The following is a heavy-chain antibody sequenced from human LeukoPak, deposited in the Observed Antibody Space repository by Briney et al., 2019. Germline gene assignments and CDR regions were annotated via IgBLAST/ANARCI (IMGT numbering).Heavy chain of an antibody. J-gene: IGHJ4*02. CDR1: GGTFSSYA. D-gene: IGHD2/OR15-2a*01. Sequence: SVKVSCKASGGTFSSYAISWVRQAPGQGLEWMGGIIPIFGTANYAQKFQGRVTITADKSTSTAYMELSSLRSEDTAVYYCARLVSRRSYFDYWGQGTLVTVSS. CDR3: ARLVSRRSYFDY. CDR2: IIPIFGTA. V-gene: IGHV1-69*06.